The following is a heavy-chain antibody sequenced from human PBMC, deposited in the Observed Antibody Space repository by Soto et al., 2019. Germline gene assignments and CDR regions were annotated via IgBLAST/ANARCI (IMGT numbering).Heavy chain of an antibody. Sequence: SVKVSCKASGFTFASSAMQWVRQARGQRLEWIGWIVVGSGNTNYAQKFQERVTITRDMSTSTAYMELSSLRSEDTAVYYCAANIVVVTAILGGMDVWGQGTTVTVSS. CDR1: GFTFASSA. D-gene: IGHD2-21*02. V-gene: IGHV1-58*02. CDR3: AANIVVVTAILGGMDV. CDR2: IVVGSGNT. J-gene: IGHJ6*02.